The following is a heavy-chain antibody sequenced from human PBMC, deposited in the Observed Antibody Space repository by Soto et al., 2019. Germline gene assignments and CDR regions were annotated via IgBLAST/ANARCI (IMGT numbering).Heavy chain of an antibody. J-gene: IGHJ6*02. CDR1: GFTFSSYG. CDR3: AKGGSDVLRFLEWLPTYYYYGMDV. D-gene: IGHD3-3*01. Sequence: PGGSLRLSCAASGFTFSSYGMHWVRQAPGKGLEWVAVISYDGSNKYYADSVKGRFTISRDNSKNTLYLQMNSLRAEDTAVYYCAKGGSDVLRFLEWLPTYYYYGMDVWGQGTTVTVSS. CDR2: ISYDGSNK. V-gene: IGHV3-30*18.